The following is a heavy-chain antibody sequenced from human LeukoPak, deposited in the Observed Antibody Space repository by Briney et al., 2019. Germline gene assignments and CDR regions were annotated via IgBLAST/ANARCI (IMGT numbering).Heavy chain of an antibody. CDR2: INPSGGST. D-gene: IGHD4-11*01. J-gene: IGHJ4*02. CDR1: GYTFTSYY. CDR3: ARGTYSNYNDY. V-gene: IGHV1-46*01. Sequence: ASVKVSCKASGYTFTSYYMHWVRQAPGQGLEWMGIINPSGGSTSYAQKFQGRVTMTRDTSISTAYMELSRLRSDDTAVYYCARGTYSNYNDYWGQGTLVTVSS.